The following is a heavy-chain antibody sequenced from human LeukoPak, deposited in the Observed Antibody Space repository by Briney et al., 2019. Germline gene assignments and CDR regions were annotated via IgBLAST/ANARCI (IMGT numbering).Heavy chain of an antibody. CDR2: IYHSGST. CDR1: GYSISSGYY. J-gene: IGHJ4*02. CDR3: ARDYSTGGEDL. V-gene: IGHV4-38-2*02. D-gene: IGHD3-16*01. Sequence: SETLSLTCAVSGYSISSGYYWGWIRQPPGKGLEWIGSIYHSGSTYYNPSLKSRVTISVDTSKNQFSLKLSSVTAADTAVYYCARDYSTGGEDLWGQGTLVTVSS.